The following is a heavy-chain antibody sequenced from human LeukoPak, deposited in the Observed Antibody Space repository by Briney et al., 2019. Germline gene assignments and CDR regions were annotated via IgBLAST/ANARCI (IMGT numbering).Heavy chain of an antibody. Sequence: GGSLRLSCAASGFTFKNYPMNWVRQAPGEGLEWVSAISGSGGSTYYAESVKGRFTISRDNSKNTLYLQMNSLRAEDTAVYYCARVLLWFGERPGGYGMDVWGQGTTVTVSS. CDR1: GFTFKNYP. CDR2: ISGSGGST. CDR3: ARVLLWFGERPGGYGMDV. V-gene: IGHV3-23*01. J-gene: IGHJ6*02. D-gene: IGHD3-10*01.